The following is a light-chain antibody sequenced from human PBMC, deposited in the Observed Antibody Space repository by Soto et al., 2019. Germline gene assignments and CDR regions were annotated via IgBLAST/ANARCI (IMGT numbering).Light chain of an antibody. CDR2: DAS. CDR3: QQYGRSPPT. V-gene: IGKV3-20*01. J-gene: IGKJ1*01. Sequence: EIVLTQSPGTLSLSPGERATLSCRARQSVSSTYLAWYQQKPGQAPRLLIYDASTRATGIPDRFSGSGSGTDFTLTISRLEPEDFAVYHCQQYGRSPPTFGQGTKVDIK. CDR1: QSVSSTY.